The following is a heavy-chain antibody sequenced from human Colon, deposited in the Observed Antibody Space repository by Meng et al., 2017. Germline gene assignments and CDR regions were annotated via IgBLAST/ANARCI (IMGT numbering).Heavy chain of an antibody. CDR3: GRDQGRELINH. J-gene: IGHJ4*02. CDR2: VYHRGDT. V-gene: IGHV4-4*02. CDR1: GDSISSDIW. D-gene: IGHD1-7*01. Sequence: QRQGPGPGLVKPSGALSSTSTVSGDSISSDIWWSWVRQPPGKGLEWIGEVYHRGDTNYNPSLKSRVDISVDKSKNQFYLSLFSVTAADTAVYYCGRDQGRELINHWGQGTLVTVSS.